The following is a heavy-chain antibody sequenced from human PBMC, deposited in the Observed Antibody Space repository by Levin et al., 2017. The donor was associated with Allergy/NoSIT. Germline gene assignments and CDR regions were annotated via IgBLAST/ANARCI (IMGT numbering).Heavy chain of an antibody. J-gene: IGHJ6*03. V-gene: IGHV1-18*01. D-gene: IGHD6-13*01. CDR2: ISAYNGNT. CDR1: GYTFTSYG. CDR3: ARYSSPKRSYYYMDV. Sequence: ASVKVSCKASGYTFTSYGISWVRQAPGQGLEWMGWISAYNGNTNYAQKLQGRVTMTTDTSTSTAYMELRSLRSDDTAVYYCARYSSPKRSYYYMDVWGKGTTVTVSS.